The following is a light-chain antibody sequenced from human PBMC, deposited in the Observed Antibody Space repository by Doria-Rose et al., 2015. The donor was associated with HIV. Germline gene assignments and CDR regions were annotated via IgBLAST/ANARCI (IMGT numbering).Light chain of an antibody. Sequence: EIVMTQSPGTLSLSPGERATLSCRASQRVKSSYLAWYQQKPGQAPRLLIYDASTRATGIPDRSSGSGSGTDFTLTISRLEPEDVAVYYCQQYGTSRGTFGQGTRLEIK. CDR1: QRVKSSY. V-gene: IGKV3-20*01. CDR3: QQYGTSRGT. J-gene: IGKJ5*01. CDR2: DAS.